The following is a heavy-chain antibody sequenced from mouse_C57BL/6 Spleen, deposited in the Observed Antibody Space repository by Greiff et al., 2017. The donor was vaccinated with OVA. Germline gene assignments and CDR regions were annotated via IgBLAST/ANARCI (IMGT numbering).Heavy chain of an antibody. J-gene: IGHJ3*01. Sequence: QVQLKESGAELVRPGASVTLSCKASGYTFTDYEMHWVKQTPVHGLEWIGAIDPETGGTAYNQKFKGKAILTADKSSSTAYMELRSLTSEDSAVYYCTRFITTVEGQFAYWGQGTLVTVSA. D-gene: IGHD1-1*01. CDR2: IDPETGGT. CDR3: TRFITTVEGQFAY. CDR1: GYTFTDYE. V-gene: IGHV1-15*01.